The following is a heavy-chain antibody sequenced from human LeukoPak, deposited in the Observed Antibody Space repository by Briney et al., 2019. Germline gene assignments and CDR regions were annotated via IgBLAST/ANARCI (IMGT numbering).Heavy chain of an antibody. J-gene: IGHJ4*02. CDR2: IYYSGST. V-gene: IGHV4-61*01. CDR1: GGSISSSSYY. CDR3: ARDRDSSGDFDY. Sequence: SETLSLTCTVSGGSISSSSYYWSWIRQPPGKGLEWIGYIYYSGSTNYNPSLESRVTISVDTSKNQFSLKLSSVTAADTAVYYCARDRDSSGDFDYWGQGTLVTVSS. D-gene: IGHD3-22*01.